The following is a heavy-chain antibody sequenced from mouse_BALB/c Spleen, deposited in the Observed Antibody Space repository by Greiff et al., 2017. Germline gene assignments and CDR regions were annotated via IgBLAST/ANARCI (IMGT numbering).Heavy chain of an antibody. CDR1: GFSLTSYG. CDR3: AREEGYYGCMDY. CDR2: IWAGGST. D-gene: IGHD2-2*01. V-gene: IGHV2-9*02. J-gene: IGHJ4*01. Sequence: VKLMESGPGLVAPSQSLSITCTVSGFSLTSYGVHWVRQPPGKGLEWLGVIWAGGSTNYNSALMSRLSISKDNSKSQVFLKMNSLQTDDTAMYYCAREEGYYGCMDYWGQGTSVTVSS.